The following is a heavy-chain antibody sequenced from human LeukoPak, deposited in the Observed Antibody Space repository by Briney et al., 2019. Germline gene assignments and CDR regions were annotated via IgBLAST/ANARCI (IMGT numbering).Heavy chain of an antibody. J-gene: IGHJ4*02. CDR3: ARGGPWYYYDSRGYYGR. V-gene: IGHV4-34*01. CDR1: GGSFSGYY. CDR2: INHSGST. D-gene: IGHD3-22*01. Sequence: PSETLSFTCAVYGGSFSGYYWSWIRQPPGKGLEWIGEINHSGSTNYNPSLKSRVTISVDTSKNQFSLKLSSVTAADTAVYYCARGGPWYYYDSRGYYGRWGRGTLVTGFS.